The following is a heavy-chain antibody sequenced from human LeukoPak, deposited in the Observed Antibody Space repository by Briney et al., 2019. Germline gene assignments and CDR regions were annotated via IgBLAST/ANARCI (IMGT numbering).Heavy chain of an antibody. V-gene: IGHV1-69*04. Sequence: GSSVKVSCKASGGTLSSYALNWVRQAPGQGLEWIGRIIPIFAIVNYAQNFQGRVTITADKSTNTAYMELSSLRFEETAFYYCARADSSGYSLDENFDYWGQGTLVTVSS. CDR3: ARADSSGYSLDENFDY. J-gene: IGHJ4*02. CDR2: IIPIFAIV. CDR1: GGTLSSYA. D-gene: IGHD3-22*01.